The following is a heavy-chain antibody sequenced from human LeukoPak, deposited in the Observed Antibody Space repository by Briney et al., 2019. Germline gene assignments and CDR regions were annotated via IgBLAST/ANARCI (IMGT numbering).Heavy chain of an antibody. V-gene: IGHV4-34*01. D-gene: IGHD2-2*01. CDR3: ARGLGPLGYCSSTSCPHAFDI. J-gene: IGHJ3*02. CDR1: GGSFSGYY. CDR2: INHSGST. Sequence: PSETLSLTCAVYGGSFSGYYWSWIRQPPGKGLEWIGEINHSGSTNYNPSLKSRVTISVDTSKNQFSLKLSSATAADTAVYYCARGLGPLGYCSSTSCPHAFDIWGQGTMVTVSS.